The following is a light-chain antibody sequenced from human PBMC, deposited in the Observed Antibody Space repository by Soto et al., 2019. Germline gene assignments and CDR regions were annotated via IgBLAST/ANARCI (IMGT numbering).Light chain of an antibody. CDR2: KAS. CDR1: QSIGTY. CDR3: QQYYSYSYS. V-gene: IGKV1-5*03. Sequence: DIPMTQSPSTLSASVGDRVTITCRTSQSIGTYLAWFQQKPGKAPKLLIYKASTLQSGVPSRFSGSGSGTEFTLTISSLQPDDFSTYYCQQYYSYSYSFGQGTKLQIQ. J-gene: IGKJ2*03.